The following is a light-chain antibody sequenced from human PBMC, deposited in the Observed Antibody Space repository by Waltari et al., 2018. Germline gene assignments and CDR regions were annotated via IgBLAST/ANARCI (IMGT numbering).Light chain of an antibody. CDR2: DAS. J-gene: IGKJ1*01. CDR1: QSISRS. CDR3: QKYWSLPAT. Sequence: EIMLTQSPGTLSLSPGARATLSCRASQSISRSLAWYQQKPGQAPRLLIYDASSMATGIPYRFSGSGSGTDFSLTISSLEPEDFAVYHCQKYWSLPATFGQGTKVEIK. V-gene: IGKV3-20*01.